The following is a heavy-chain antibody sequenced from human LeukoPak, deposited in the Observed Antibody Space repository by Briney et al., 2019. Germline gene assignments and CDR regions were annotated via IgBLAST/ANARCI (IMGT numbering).Heavy chain of an antibody. Sequence: SETLSLTCTVSGGTISSYYWSWIRQPAGKGLEGIGRICTSGSTNYNPSLKSRVTMSVDTSKNQFSLKLSSVTAADTAVYYCARGDRWYSSSLNWFDPWGQGTLVTVSS. D-gene: IGHD6-13*01. CDR3: ARGDRWYSSSLNWFDP. J-gene: IGHJ5*02. CDR1: GGTISSYY. CDR2: ICTSGST. V-gene: IGHV4-4*07.